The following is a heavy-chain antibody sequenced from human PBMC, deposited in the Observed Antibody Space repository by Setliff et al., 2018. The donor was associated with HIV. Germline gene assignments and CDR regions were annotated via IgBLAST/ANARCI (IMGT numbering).Heavy chain of an antibody. CDR1: GGFISNHY. Sequence: SETLSLTCTISGGFISNHYWNWIRQPPGKGLEWIGSTHYSGSSYYSPSLKSRVTTSLDTSKSQFSPKLTSVTAADTAVYYCAMPHPPHRKHGFDIWGQGTMVTVSS. V-gene: IGHV4-59*11. CDR3: AMPHPPHRKHGFDI. CDR2: THYSGSS. J-gene: IGHJ3*02.